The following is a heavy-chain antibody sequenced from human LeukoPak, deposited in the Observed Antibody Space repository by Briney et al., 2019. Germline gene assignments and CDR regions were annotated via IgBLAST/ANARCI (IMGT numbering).Heavy chain of an antibody. CDR3: AIAAAGTEENFDY. D-gene: IGHD6-13*01. CDR1: GGTFSSYA. J-gene: IGHJ4*02. CDR2: IIPIFGTA. V-gene: IGHV1-69*05. Sequence: ASVKVSCKASGGTFSSYAISWVRQAPGQGLEWTGGIIPIFGTANYAQKFQGRVTMTTDTSTSTAYMELRSLRSDDTAVYYCAIAAAGTEENFDYWGQGTLVTVSS.